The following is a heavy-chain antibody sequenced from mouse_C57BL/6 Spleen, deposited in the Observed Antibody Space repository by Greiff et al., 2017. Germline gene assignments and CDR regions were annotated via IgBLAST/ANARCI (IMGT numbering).Heavy chain of an antibody. CDR2: INPSTGGT. Sequence: VQLKEPGPELVKPGASVKISCKASGYSFTGYYMNWVKQSPEKSLEWIGEINPSTGGTTYNQKFKAKATLTVDKSSSTAYMQLKSLTSEDSAVYYCARLRDRDYFDYWGQGTTLTVSS. CDR1: GYSFTGYY. CDR3: ARLRDRDYFDY. J-gene: IGHJ2*01. V-gene: IGHV1-42*01.